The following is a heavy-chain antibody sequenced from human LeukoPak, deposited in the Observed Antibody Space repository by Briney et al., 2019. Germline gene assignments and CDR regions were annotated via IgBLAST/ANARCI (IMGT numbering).Heavy chain of an antibody. CDR1: GFTFSDYY. CDR2: ISGSSTYT. CDR3: ARAPTSYYYFDY. J-gene: IGHJ4*02. Sequence: GGSLRLSCASSGFTFSDYYMSWIRQAPGKGLEWVSHISGSSTYTNYADSVKGRFTISRDNSKNTLYLQMNSLRAEDTAVYYCARAPTSYYYFDYWGQGTLVTVSS. D-gene: IGHD1-26*01. V-gene: IGHV3-11*06.